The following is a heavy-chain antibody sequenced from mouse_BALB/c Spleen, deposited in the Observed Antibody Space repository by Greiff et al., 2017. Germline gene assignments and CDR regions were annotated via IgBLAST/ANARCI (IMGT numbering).Heavy chain of an antibody. Sequence: VKLMESGPGLVQPSQSLSITCTVSGFSLTSYGVHWVRQSPGKGLEWLGVIWSGGSTDYNAAFISRLSISKDNSKSQVFFKMNSLQANDTAIYYCARKLLRPGGAMDYWGQGTSVTVSS. CDR3: ARKLLRPGGAMDY. J-gene: IGHJ4*01. V-gene: IGHV2-2*02. CDR1: GFSLTSYG. D-gene: IGHD1-2*01. CDR2: IWSGGST.